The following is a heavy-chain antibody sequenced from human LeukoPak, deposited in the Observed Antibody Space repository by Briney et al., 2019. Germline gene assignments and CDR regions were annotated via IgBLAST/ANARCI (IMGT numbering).Heavy chain of an antibody. CDR1: GFTLRSNW. V-gene: IGHV3-74*01. D-gene: IGHD3-16*01. CDR3: GRDTSHAMDV. CDR2: INKDASSR. J-gene: IGHJ6*02. Sequence: GSLRLSCIASGFTLRSNWMHWVRQAPGKGLVWVSHINKDASSRNYADSVKGRFTISRDNAKNTLYLQMNSLRVEDTAVYYCGRDTSHAMDVWGQGTTVTVSS.